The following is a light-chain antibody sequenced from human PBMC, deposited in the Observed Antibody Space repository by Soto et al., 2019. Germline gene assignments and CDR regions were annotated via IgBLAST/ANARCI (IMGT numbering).Light chain of an antibody. J-gene: IGKJ1*01. CDR1: QSISFY. V-gene: IGKV1-16*01. CDR2: STS. CDR3: QHYNSYSEA. Sequence: EIQMTQYPSSLSASVGARVTITCRASQSISFYLNWFQKKPGKAPELLSYSTSSLQSGVPSRVSGSGSGTDFTLTISSLQPDDFETYYCQHYNSYSEAFGQGTKVDI.